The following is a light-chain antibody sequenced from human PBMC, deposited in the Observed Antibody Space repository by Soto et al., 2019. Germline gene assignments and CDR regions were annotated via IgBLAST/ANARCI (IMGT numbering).Light chain of an antibody. CDR1: QSIASSY. V-gene: IGKV3-20*01. J-gene: IGKJ3*01. CDR2: GAS. Sequence: EIVLTQSPGTLSLSPGERATLSCRASQSIASSYLGWYQQKPGQAPRLLIYGASSRATGIPDRFSGSGSGTDFTLSISRLESEDFAVYYCQHYGTSPFTFGPGTKVEIK. CDR3: QHYGTSPFT.